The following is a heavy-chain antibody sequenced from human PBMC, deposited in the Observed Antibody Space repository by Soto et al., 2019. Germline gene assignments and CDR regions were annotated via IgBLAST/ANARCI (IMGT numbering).Heavy chain of an antibody. J-gene: IGHJ3*02. CDR1: GFSFGTYV. CDR3: AMTRLYDTGTNDYHRDALDI. V-gene: IGHV3-23*01. Sequence: EVQLLGSGGGMVEPRGSLKLSCAASGFSFGTYVMNWVRQAPGKGLEWVSGISGSGGRVYSADSVKGRFTISRDNSRNTLYLQMNSLRAEDTAIYYCAMTRLYDTGTNDYHRDALDIWGQGTQVTVSS. D-gene: IGHD3-22*01. CDR2: ISGSGGRV.